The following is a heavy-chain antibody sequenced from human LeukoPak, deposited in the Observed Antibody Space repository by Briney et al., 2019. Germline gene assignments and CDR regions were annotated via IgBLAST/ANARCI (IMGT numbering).Heavy chain of an antibody. Sequence: PSETLSLTCTVSGGSISSSSYYWGWIRQPPGKGLEWIGSVYYSGSTYYNPSLKSRVTISVDTSKNQFSLKLSSVTAADTAVYYCAREFSIAAAGTWFDPWGQGTLVTVSS. V-gene: IGHV4-39*07. D-gene: IGHD6-13*01. CDR3: AREFSIAAAGTWFDP. CDR1: GGSISSSSYY. J-gene: IGHJ5*02. CDR2: VYYSGST.